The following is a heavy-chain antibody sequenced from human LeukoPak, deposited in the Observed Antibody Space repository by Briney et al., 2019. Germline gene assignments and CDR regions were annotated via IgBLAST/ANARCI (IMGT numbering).Heavy chain of an antibody. CDR3: ARDYSGYDNGFGY. D-gene: IGHD5-12*01. CDR1: GYTFTGYY. V-gene: IGHV1-2*02. Sequence: ASVKVSCKASGYTFTGYYMHWVRQAPGQGLEWMGWINPNSGGTNYAQKFQGRVTMTRDTSISTAYMELSRLRSDDTAVYYCARDYSGYDNGFGYWGQGTLVTVSS. J-gene: IGHJ4*02. CDR2: INPNSGGT.